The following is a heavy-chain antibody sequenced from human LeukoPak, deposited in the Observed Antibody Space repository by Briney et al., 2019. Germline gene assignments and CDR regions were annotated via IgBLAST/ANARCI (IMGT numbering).Heavy chain of an antibody. J-gene: IGHJ4*02. D-gene: IGHD3-3*01. CDR2: IYYGGST. V-gene: IGHV4-59*01. Sequence: TSETLSLTCTVSGGSISSYYWSWIRQPPGKRLEWIGHIYYGGSTNYNPSPKSRVTISVDTSKNQFSLKLSSVTAADTAVYYCASRSSIWSGYQDTLYYFDSWGQGTLVTVSS. CDR3: ASRSSIWSGYQDTLYYFDS. CDR1: GGSISSYY.